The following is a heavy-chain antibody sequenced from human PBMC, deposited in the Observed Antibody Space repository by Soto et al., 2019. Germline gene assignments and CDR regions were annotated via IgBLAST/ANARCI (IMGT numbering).Heavy chain of an antibody. J-gene: IGHJ4*02. D-gene: IGHD2-2*01. CDR2: VSTYSGNT. CDR3: AKYTPRERQLRVDS. V-gene: IGHV1-18*01. CDR1: GYVFSSYG. Sequence: GASVKVSCKTSGYVFSSYGISWVRQAPGQGLEWMGWVSTYSGNTNYAQKLQGRVTMSTDTSTRTAYMELSSLTSDDTAIYYCAKYTPRERQLRVDSWGQGTMVTVSS.